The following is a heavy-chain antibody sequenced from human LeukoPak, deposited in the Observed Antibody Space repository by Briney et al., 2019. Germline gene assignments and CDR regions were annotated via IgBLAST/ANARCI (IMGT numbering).Heavy chain of an antibody. D-gene: IGHD5-18*01. CDR3: ARDTAMAFDY. CDR2: VYYFGST. V-gene: IGHV4-59*01. CDR1: GCSIGTYY. Sequence: SETLSLTCTVYGCSIGTYYWSWIRQPPGKGLEWIGYVYYFGSTNYNPSLKSRVTMSVDTSKNQFSLKLSSVTAADTAVYYCARDTAMAFDYWGQGTLVTVSS. J-gene: IGHJ4*02.